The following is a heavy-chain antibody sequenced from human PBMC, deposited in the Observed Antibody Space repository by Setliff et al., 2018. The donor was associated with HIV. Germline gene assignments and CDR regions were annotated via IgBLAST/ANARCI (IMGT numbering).Heavy chain of an antibody. J-gene: IGHJ6*02. CDR1: GASISSYY. Sequence: PSLTCKVSGASISSYYWSWVRQPPGKGLEWIGYIYNSGYSNSKPSLKSRVTMSLDTSKNQFSLELTSVTAADTAVYFCARGDGYRSNDAYYDTGMDVWGQGITVTVSS. CDR2: IYNSGYS. CDR3: ARGDGYRSNDAYYDTGMDV. V-gene: IGHV4-59*01. D-gene: IGHD5-12*01.